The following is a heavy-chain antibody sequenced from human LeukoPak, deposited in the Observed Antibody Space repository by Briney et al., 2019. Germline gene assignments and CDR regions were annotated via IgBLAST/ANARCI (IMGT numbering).Heavy chain of an antibody. CDR3: ARGRITIFGVVIRGFDY. CDR2: INHSGST. CDR1: GGSFSGYY. J-gene: IGHJ4*02. D-gene: IGHD3-3*01. V-gene: IGHV4-34*01. Sequence: SVTLSLTCAVYGGSFSGYYWSWIRQPPGKGLEWIGEINHSGSTNYNPSLKSRVTISVDTSKNQFSLKLSSVTAADTAVYYCARGRITIFGVVIRGFDYWGQGTLVTVSS.